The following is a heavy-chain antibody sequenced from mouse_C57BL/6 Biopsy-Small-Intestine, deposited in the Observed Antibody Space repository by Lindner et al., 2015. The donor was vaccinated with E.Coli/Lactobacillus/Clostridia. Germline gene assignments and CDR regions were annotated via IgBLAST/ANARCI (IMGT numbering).Heavy chain of an antibody. CDR1: GFNINDYY. J-gene: IGHJ2*01. V-gene: IGHV14-2*01. D-gene: IGHD3-2*02. CDR2: IDPDNGEI. Sequence: VQLQESGAELVKPGASVKLSCTASGFNINDYYMHWVKQRTEQGLEWIGRIDPDNGEIKYAPKFQGKATITADTSSNTAYLQLSSLTSEDTAVYYCTRGRWGSGYFDYWGQGTTLTVSS. CDR3: TRGRWGSGYFDY.